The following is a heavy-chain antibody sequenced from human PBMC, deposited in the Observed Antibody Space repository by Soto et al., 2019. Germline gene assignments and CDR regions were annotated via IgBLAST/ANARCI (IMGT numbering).Heavy chain of an antibody. D-gene: IGHD3-22*01. Sequence: GGSLRLSCAASGFTSSNYAMNWVRQAPGKGLAWVSGISGSGDITYYADSVKGRFTISRDNSKNTLYLQMNSLRAEDTAVYYCARGTYYYDSSGKYYFDYWGQGTLVTVSS. V-gene: IGHV3-23*01. CDR2: ISGSGDIT. CDR3: ARGTYYYDSSGKYYFDY. CDR1: GFTSSNYA. J-gene: IGHJ4*02.